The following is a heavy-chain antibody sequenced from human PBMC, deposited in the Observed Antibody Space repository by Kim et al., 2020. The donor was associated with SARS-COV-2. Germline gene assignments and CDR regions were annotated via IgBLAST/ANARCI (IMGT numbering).Heavy chain of an antibody. Sequence: GGSLRLSCAASGFTFSSYAMSWVRQAPGKGLEWVSAISGSGGSTYYADSVKGRFTISRDNSKNTLYLQMNSLRAEDTAVYYCAKDGYDILTGNYGMDVWGQGTTVTVSS. CDR3: AKDGYDILTGNYGMDV. J-gene: IGHJ6*02. D-gene: IGHD3-9*01. CDR2: ISGSGGST. V-gene: IGHV3-23*01. CDR1: GFTFSSYA.